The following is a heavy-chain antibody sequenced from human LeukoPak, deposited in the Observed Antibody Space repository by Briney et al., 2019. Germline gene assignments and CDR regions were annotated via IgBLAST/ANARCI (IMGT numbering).Heavy chain of an antibody. V-gene: IGHV4-34*01. D-gene: IGHD5-24*01. CDR3: ARSSGEKATIDY. J-gene: IGHJ4*02. CDR1: GGSFSGYY. CDR2: INHSGSA. Sequence: KTSETLSLTCAVYGGSFSGYYWSWIRQPPGKGLEWIGEINHSGSANYNPSLKSRVTMSVDTSKNQFSLKVSSVTAADTAVYYCARSSGEKATIDYWGQGALVTVSS.